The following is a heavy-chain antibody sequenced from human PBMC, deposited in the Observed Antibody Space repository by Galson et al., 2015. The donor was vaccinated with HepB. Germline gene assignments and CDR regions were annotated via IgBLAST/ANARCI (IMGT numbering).Heavy chain of an antibody. D-gene: IGHD3-10*01. V-gene: IGHV3-30*18. Sequence: SLRLSCAASGFGFRSYGMHWVRQAPGKGLEWVAITSADGSLNYYADSVKGRFTISRDNSKNTLYLQMNSLRAEDTAVYYCAKKLPGSYYAGADYRGQGTLVTVSS. CDR2: TSADGSLN. CDR1: GFGFRSYG. J-gene: IGHJ4*02. CDR3: AKKLPGSYYAGADY.